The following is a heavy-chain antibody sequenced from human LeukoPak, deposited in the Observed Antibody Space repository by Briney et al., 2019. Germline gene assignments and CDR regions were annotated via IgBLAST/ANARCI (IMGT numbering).Heavy chain of an antibody. Sequence: PGGSLRLSCAASGFTFSSYSMSWVRQAPGKGLEWVSAISGSGGSTYYADSVKGRFTISRDNSKNTLYLQMNSLRAEDTAVYYCASRERPSWFGELPTPYYFDYWGQGTLVTVSS. CDR3: ASRERPSWFGELPTPYYFDY. V-gene: IGHV3-23*01. CDR2: ISGSGGST. D-gene: IGHD3-10*01. CDR1: GFTFSSYS. J-gene: IGHJ4*02.